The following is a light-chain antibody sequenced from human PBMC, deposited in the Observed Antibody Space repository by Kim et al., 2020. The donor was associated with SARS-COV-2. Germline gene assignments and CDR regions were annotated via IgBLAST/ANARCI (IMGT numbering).Light chain of an antibody. J-gene: IGLJ2*01. CDR3: QAWDSSTVV. V-gene: IGLV3-1*01. Sequence: LAPGQTASSTCSGDKFGDKYACWYQQKPGPSPVLVIYQDSKRPSGIPERFSGSNSGNTATLTISGTQAMDEADYYCQAWDSSTVVFGGGTQLTVL. CDR1: KFGDKY. CDR2: QDS.